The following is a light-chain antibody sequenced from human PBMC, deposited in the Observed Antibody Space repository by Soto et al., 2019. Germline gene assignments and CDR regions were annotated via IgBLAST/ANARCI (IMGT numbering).Light chain of an antibody. CDR1: SRDIGGFNY. Sequence: QSVLTQPASVPGSLGQSITISCTGTSRDIGGFNYVSWYQQHPGQAPKLMIYDDNYRHSGVSDRFSASKSDNTASLTISGLQAEDEADYYCTSYSSSSTLVLFGGGTKLTVL. V-gene: IGLV2-14*01. CDR2: DDN. CDR3: TSYSSSSTLVL. J-gene: IGLJ2*01.